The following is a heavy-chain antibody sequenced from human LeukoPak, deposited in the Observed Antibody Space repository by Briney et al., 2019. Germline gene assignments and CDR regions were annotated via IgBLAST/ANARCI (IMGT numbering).Heavy chain of an antibody. V-gene: IGHV3-7*03. CDR1: GFTFSSYA. CDR2: IKQDGSEK. J-gene: IGHJ4*02. Sequence: GGSLRLSCAASGFTFSSYAMHWVRQAPGKGLEWVANIKQDGSEKYYVDSVKGRFTISRDNAKDSLYLQMNSLRAEDTAVYYCAKVYSSSSIGRGAFDYWGQGTLVTVSS. CDR3: AKVYSSSSIGRGAFDY. D-gene: IGHD6-13*01.